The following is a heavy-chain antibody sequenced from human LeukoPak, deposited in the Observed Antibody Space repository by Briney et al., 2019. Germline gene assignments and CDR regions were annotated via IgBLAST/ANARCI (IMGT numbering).Heavy chain of an antibody. CDR2: INHSGST. J-gene: IGHJ5*02. CDR1: GGSFSGYY. CDR3: ARGYSGGSFFDP. D-gene: IGHD2-15*01. V-gene: IGHV4-34*01. Sequence: KPSETLSLTCAVYGGSFSGYYWSWIRQPPGKGLEWIGEINHSGSTNYNPSLKSRVTISVDTSKNQFSLKLSPVAAADTAVYYCARGYSGGSFFDPWGQGTLVTVSS.